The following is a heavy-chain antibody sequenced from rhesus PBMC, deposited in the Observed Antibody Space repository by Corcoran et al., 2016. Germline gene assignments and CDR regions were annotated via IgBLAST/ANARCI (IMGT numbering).Heavy chain of an antibody. CDR2: SYGRGGSP. D-gene: IGHD6-31*01. Sequence: QVQLQESGPGVVKPSETLSLTCAVSGGSISSSYWWSWIRQPPGEGLEWVGGSYGRGGSPESNPTLKSRVTSSRDTSKNQFSLKLSSVTAADTAVYYCARRDSSGWYYFDYWGQGVLVTVSS. CDR1: GGSISSSYW. CDR3: ARRDSSGWYYFDY. J-gene: IGHJ4*01. V-gene: IGHV4-93*02.